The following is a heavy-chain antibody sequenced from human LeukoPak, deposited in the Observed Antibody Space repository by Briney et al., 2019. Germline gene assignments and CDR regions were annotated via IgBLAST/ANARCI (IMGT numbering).Heavy chain of an antibody. V-gene: IGHV1-2*02. J-gene: IGHJ4*02. Sequence: GASVKVSCKASGYTFTGYYVHWVRQAPGQGLEWMGWINPNSGGTNYAQKFQGRVTMTRDTSISTAYMELSRLRSDDTAVYYCARDSAVVPAAMFIDYWGQGTLVTVSS. CDR2: INPNSGGT. CDR1: GYTFTGYY. CDR3: ARDSAVVPAAMFIDY. D-gene: IGHD2-2*01.